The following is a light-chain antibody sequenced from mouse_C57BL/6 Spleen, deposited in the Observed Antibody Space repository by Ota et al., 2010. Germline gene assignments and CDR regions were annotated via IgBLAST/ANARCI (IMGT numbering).Light chain of an antibody. V-gene: IGKV6-25*01. J-gene: IGKJ4*01. CDR2: WAS. Sequence: DIVMTQSHKFMSTSVGDRVSITCKASQDVGTAVAWYQQKPGQSPKLLIYWASTRHTGVPDRFTGSGSGTDFTLTISSVQAEDLAVYYCQNDYSYPFTFGSGTKLEIK. CDR1: QDVGTA. CDR3: QNDYSYPFT.